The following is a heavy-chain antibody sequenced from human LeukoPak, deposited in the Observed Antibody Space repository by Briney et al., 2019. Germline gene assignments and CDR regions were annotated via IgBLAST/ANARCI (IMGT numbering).Heavy chain of an antibody. CDR3: ARRATYNPMRLYNWFDP. Sequence: PSETLSLTCTVSGGSISSSSYYWGWIRQPPGKGLEWIGTIYYSGSTYFNPSLKSRVTISIDTSKNRFSLKLTSVTAADTAVYYCARRATYNPMRLYNWFDPWGQGTLVTVSS. D-gene: IGHD2-2*01. J-gene: IGHJ5*02. CDR1: GGSISSSSYY. CDR2: IYYSGST. V-gene: IGHV4-39*02.